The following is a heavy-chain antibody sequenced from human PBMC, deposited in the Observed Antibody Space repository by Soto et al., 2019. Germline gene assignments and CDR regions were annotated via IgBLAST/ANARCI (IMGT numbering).Heavy chain of an antibody. CDR2: IYYSGST. J-gene: IGHJ5*02. CDR3: ARSSFFGATGWFDP. Sequence: SETLSLSCTVSGGCVSTGRYYWSWIRQPPGKGLEWIGYIYYSGSTNYNPSLKSRVTISVDTAKNQFSLNLRSVTAADTAVYYCARSSFFGATGWFDPWGQRPGRTVSP. CDR1: GGCVSTGRYY. D-gene: IGHD3-3*01. V-gene: IGHV4-61*01.